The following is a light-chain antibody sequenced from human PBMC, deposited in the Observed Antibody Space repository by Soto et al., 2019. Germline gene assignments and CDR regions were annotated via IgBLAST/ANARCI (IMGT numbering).Light chain of an antibody. CDR1: QSVSSN. V-gene: IGKV3-15*01. CDR2: GAS. Sequence: ETVMTQSPATLSVSPGERATLSCRASQSVSSNLAWYQQKPGQAPRHLIYGASTRATGTPARFSGTGSGTEFILTISSLQSEDFAVYYCQQYNNWPRTFGQGTKVDIK. J-gene: IGKJ1*01. CDR3: QQYNNWPRT.